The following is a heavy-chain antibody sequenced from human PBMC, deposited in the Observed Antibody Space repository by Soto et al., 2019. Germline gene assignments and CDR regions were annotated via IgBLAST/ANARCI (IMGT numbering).Heavy chain of an antibody. D-gene: IGHD6-13*01. CDR3: ARDSAAGTYYYYGMDV. Sequence: GSLRLSCAASGFTFSDYYMSWIRQAPGKGLEWVSYISSSSSYTNYADSVKGRFTISRDNAKNSLYLQMNSLRAEDTAVYYCARDSAAGTYYYYGMDVRGQGTTVTVSS. CDR1: GFTFSDYY. V-gene: IGHV3-11*06. J-gene: IGHJ6*02. CDR2: ISSSSSYT.